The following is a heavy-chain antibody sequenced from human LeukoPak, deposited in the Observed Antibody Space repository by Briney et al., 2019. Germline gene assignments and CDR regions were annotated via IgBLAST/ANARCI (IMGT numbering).Heavy chain of an antibody. CDR3: AKSLKSVVVFSQLDL. J-gene: IGHJ4*02. CDR1: GFTFNSYA. D-gene: IGHD3-22*01. V-gene: IGHV3-23*01. CDR2: IIGGGRNT. Sequence: GGSLRLSCIASGFTFNSYAMTWVRQAPGKGLEWVSSIIGGGRNTYHADSVKGRFTISRDNSNNTLYLHMSSLRPEDSAIYFCAKSLKSVVVFSQLDLWGQGALATVSS.